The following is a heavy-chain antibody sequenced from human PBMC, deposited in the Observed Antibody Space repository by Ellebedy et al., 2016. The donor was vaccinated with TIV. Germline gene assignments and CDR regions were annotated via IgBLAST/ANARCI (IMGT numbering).Heavy chain of an antibody. V-gene: IGHV3-23*01. CDR1: GISLRSYA. Sequence: PGGSLRLSCAASGISLRSYAMSWVRQAPGKGLEWVSTIGGTGGTTYYRESVKGRFTVSRDTSRNTLYLQMNSLRAEDTAVYYCARYASGRWYYFDYWGQGILVTVSS. J-gene: IGHJ4*02. CDR3: ARYASGRWYYFDY. CDR2: IGGTGGTT. D-gene: IGHD6-25*01.